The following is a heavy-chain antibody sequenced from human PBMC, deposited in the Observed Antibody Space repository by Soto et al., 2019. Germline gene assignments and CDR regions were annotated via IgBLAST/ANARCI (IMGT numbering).Heavy chain of an antibody. J-gene: IGHJ5*02. CDR3: ARSGYYYASSGYCSNWFDL. V-gene: IGHV1-18*01. Sequence: QVQLVQSGAEVKKPGASVKVSCKASGYTFTSYGISWVRQAPGQGLEWMGWISAYNGNTNYAQKLQGRVTMTTDTSTSAAYMELRSLESDDTAVYYCARSGYYYASSGYCSNWFDLWGQGALVTVSS. D-gene: IGHD3-22*01. CDR2: ISAYNGNT. CDR1: GYTFTSYG.